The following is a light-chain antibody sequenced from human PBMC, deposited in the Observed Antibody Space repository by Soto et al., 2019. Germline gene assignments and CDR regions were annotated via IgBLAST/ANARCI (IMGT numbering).Light chain of an antibody. CDR3: QQYNSYRT. V-gene: IGKV1-5*03. CDR1: QGIGSW. CDR2: KAS. J-gene: IGKJ1*01. Sequence: DSQMTQSPSSVSASVVDRFTITFRASQGIGSWLAWYQQKPGKAPKLLIYKASSLESGVPSRFSGSGSGTEFTLTISSLQPDDFAIYYCQQYNSYRTFGQGTKVDIK.